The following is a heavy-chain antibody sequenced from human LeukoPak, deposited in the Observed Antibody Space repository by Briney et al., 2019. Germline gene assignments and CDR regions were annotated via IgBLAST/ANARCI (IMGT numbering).Heavy chain of an antibody. Sequence: PSETLSLTCTVSGGSISSSSYYWGWIRQPPGKGLEWIGSIYYSGSTYYNPSLKSRVTISVDTSKNQFSLKLSSVTAADTAVYYCAREEMATIGPGSSLVLWAFDIWGQGTMVTVSS. CDR3: AREEMATIGPGSSLVLWAFDI. CDR1: GGSISSSSYY. CDR2: IYYSGST. D-gene: IGHD5-24*01. J-gene: IGHJ3*02. V-gene: IGHV4-39*07.